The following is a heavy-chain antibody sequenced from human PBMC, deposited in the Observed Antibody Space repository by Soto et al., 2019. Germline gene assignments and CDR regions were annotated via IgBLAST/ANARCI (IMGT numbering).Heavy chain of an antibody. CDR1: GFSVSSNY. V-gene: IGHV3-53*01. CDR3: ARHRHPRGTVGATSPLDP. Sequence: GGSLRLSSYISGFSVSSNYLSWVRQAPGKGLEWVSVHYSGGSTYYADSVQGRFTISRDKSNNTLYLQMRRVRAEDTAVYFCARHRHPRGTVGATSPLDPWGQGTQVTVSS. CDR2: HYSGGST. J-gene: IGHJ5*02. D-gene: IGHD1-26*01.